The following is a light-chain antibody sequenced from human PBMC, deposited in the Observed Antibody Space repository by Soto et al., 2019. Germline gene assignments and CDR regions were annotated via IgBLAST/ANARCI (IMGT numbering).Light chain of an antibody. V-gene: IGLV1-44*01. CDR3: AAWDDSLKGYV. CDR1: SSNIGSNA. Sequence: QLVLTEPPSASGTPGQRVTISCSGSSSNIGSNAVNWYQQFPGTAPKLLIYRNNQRPSGVPDRFSGSKSGTSASLAISGLQSEDEADYYCAAWDDSLKGYVFGTGTKVTVL. CDR2: RNN. J-gene: IGLJ1*01.